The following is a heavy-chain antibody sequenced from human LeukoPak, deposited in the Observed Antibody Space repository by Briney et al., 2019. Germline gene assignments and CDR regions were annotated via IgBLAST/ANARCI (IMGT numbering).Heavy chain of an antibody. V-gene: IGHV4-39*07. D-gene: IGHD3-22*01. CDR3: ARLIYYYDSSGSLNWFDP. J-gene: IGHJ5*02. CDR2: IYYSGST. CDR1: GGSISSNSYY. Sequence: SETLSLTCTVSGGSISSNSYYWGWIRQPPGKGLEWIGSIYYSGSTHYNPSLKSRVTISVDTSKNQFSLKLSSVTAADTAVYYCARLIYYYDSSGSLNWFDPWGQGTLVTVSS.